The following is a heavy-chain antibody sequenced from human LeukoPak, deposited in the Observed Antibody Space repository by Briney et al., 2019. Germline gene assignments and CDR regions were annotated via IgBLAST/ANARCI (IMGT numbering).Heavy chain of an antibody. D-gene: IGHD3-10*01. Sequence: KAGGSLRLSCAASGFTFSDAWVTWVRQAPGKGLEWVGRIKSKADGGTTDYAAPVKGRFIISRDDSKNTLYLQMNSLKTEDTAVYYCTWHNTVRGPPYSWGQGTLVTVSS. J-gene: IGHJ5*01. CDR3: TWHNTVRGPPYS. V-gene: IGHV3-15*01. CDR1: GFTFSDAW. CDR2: IKSKADGGTT.